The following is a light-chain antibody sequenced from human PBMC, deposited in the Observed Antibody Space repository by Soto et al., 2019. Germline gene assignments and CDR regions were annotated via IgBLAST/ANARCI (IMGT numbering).Light chain of an antibody. CDR1: QSISSW. CDR3: QQYNSYPYT. CDR2: KAS. V-gene: IGKV1-5*03. Sequence: DIQMTQSPSTLSASVGDRVTITCRASQSISSWLAWYQQKPGKAPKLLIYKASSLESGVPSRFSGSGTGTEFTLTISSLQPDDFATYYCQQYNSYPYTFGQGTKLEIK. J-gene: IGKJ2*01.